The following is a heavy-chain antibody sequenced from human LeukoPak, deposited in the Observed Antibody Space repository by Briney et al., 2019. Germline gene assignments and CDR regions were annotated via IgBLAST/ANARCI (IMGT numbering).Heavy chain of an antibody. CDR1: GGTFSSYA. D-gene: IGHD3-10*01. CDR3: ARDMARPSPGFDY. CDR2: IIPIFGTA. V-gene: IGHV1-69*05. J-gene: IGHJ4*02. Sequence: SVKVSCKASGGTFSSYAISWVRQAPGQGLEWMGGIIPIFGTANYAQKFQGRVTITTDESTSTAYMELSSLRSEDTAVYYCARDMARPSPGFDYWGQGTLVTVSS.